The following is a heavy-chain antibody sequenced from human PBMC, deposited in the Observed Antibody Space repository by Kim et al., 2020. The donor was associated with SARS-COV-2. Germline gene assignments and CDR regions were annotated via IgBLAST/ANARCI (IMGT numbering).Heavy chain of an antibody. V-gene: IGHV4-31*03. CDR2: IYYSGST. D-gene: IGHD3-22*01. J-gene: IGHJ4*02. CDR3: ARYYDSSVGTFDY. Sequence: SETLSLTCTVSGGSISSGGYYWSWIRQHPGKGLEWIGYIYYSGSTYYNPSLKSRVTISVDTSKNQFSLKLSSVTAADTAVYYCARYYDSSVGTFDYWGQGTLVTVSS. CDR1: GGSISSGGYY.